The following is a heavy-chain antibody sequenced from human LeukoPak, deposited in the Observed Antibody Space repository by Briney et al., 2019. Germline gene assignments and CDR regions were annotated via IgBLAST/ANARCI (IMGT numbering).Heavy chain of an antibody. CDR1: GYTFTTYS. CDR3: ARLTDVVLMLTFDY. CDR2: ISPYNGDT. J-gene: IGHJ4*02. Sequence: ASVKVSCKASGYTFTTYSLCWLRQAPGQGPGWMGCISPYNGDTNSAQNLQGRVTMTTDSSTTTAYMELRSLRSDDTALYYCARLTDVVLMLTFDYWGQGTLVTVSS. V-gene: IGHV1-18*01. D-gene: IGHD2-8*01.